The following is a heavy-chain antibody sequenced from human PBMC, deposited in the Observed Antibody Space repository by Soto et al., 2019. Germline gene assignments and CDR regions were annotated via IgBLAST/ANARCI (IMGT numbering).Heavy chain of an antibody. D-gene: IGHD3-22*01. V-gene: IGHV4-4*07. CDR1: GVSISTYY. Sequence: SETLSLTCTVSGVSISTYYWSWIRQPAGKGLEWIGRIYTSGSTNYNASSKRGVTMSVDTSNNQISLKLSSVTAADTDVYYCAREGDYYDSSGYSSRPWGQGTLVTVSS. CDR3: AREGDYYDSSGYSSRP. CDR2: IYTSGST. J-gene: IGHJ4*02.